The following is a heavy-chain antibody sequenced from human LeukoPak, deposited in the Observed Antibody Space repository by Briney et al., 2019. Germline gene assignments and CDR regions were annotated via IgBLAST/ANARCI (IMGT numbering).Heavy chain of an antibody. Sequence: PSQTLSLTCAVSGGSISSGGYSWSWIRQPPGKGLEWIGYIYHSGGTYYNPSLKSRVTISVDRSKNQFSLKLSSVTAADTAVYYCARGGPEAAGYFDYWGQGTLVTVSS. CDR3: ARGGPEAAGYFDY. J-gene: IGHJ4*02. CDR2: IYHSGGT. CDR1: GGSISSGGYS. V-gene: IGHV4-30-2*01. D-gene: IGHD6-13*01.